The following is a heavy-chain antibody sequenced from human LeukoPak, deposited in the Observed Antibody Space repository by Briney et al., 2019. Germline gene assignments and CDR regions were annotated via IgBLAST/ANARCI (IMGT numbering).Heavy chain of an antibody. J-gene: IGHJ4*03. V-gene: IGHV4-34*01. D-gene: IGHD1-1*01. Sequence: PSETLSLTCAVYGGSFSTYYWSWIRQSPGKGLDWIAEINHRGDTNYNPSVKSRVTISVDTSKNQFSLKVRSLTAADTAVYYCARGPTISETGYFDFWGQGTLVTVSS. CDR1: GGSFSTYY. CDR3: ARGPTISETGYFDF. CDR2: INHRGDT.